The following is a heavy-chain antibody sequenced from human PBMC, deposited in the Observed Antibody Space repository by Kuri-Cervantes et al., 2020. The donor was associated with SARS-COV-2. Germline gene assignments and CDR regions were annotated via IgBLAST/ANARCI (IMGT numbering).Heavy chain of an antibody. V-gene: IGHV4-39*01. CDR2: IYYSGST. CDR1: GGSFSSYY. CDR3: ARLLIAAAGPDFDY. Sequence: SQTLSLTCAVYGGSFSSYYWGWIRQPPGKGLEWIGSIYYSGSTYYNPSLKSRVTISVDTSKNQFSLKLSSVTAADTAVYYCARLLIAAAGPDFDYWGQGTRGTVSS. D-gene: IGHD6-13*01. J-gene: IGHJ4*02.